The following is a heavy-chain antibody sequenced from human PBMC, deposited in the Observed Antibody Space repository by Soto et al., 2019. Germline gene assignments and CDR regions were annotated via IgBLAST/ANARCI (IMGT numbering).Heavy chain of an antibody. CDR3: AKDTGPSRVLLWFGEGPAYYYYGMDV. D-gene: IGHD3-10*01. CDR1: GFTFSSYA. V-gene: IGHV3-23*01. J-gene: IGHJ6*02. CDR2: ISGSGGST. Sequence: GGSLRLSCAASGFTFSSYAMSWVRQAPGKGLEWVSAISGSGGSTYYADSVKGRFTISRDNSKKTLYLQMNSLRAEDTAVYYCAKDTGPSRVLLWFGEGPAYYYYGMDVWGQGTTVTVSS.